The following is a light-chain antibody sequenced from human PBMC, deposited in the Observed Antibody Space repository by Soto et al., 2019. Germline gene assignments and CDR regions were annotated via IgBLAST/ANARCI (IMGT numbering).Light chain of an antibody. Sequence: QSVLTQPPSASGPPGQRVTISCSGSSSNIGSNTVNWYQQLPGTAPKLLIYNNNQRPSGVPDRFSGSKSGTSASLAISGLQSEDEADYYCAAWDDSLNGHWVFGGGTKLTVL. J-gene: IGLJ3*02. V-gene: IGLV1-44*01. CDR1: SSNIGSNT. CDR2: NNN. CDR3: AAWDDSLNGHWV.